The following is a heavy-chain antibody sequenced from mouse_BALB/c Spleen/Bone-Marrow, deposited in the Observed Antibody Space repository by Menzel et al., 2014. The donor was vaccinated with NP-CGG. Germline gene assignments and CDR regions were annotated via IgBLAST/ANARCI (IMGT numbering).Heavy chain of an antibody. CDR1: GFTFSSYG. CDR3: ARRGYSNSYWYFDV. V-gene: IGHV5-6*01. Sequence: EVQLVESGGDLVKPGGSLKLSCAASGFTFSSYGMSWVRQTPDKRLEWVATISSGGSYAYYPDSVKGRFTISRDNAKNTLYLQMSSLKSEDTAMYYCARRGYSNSYWYFDVWGAGTTVTVSS. CDR2: ISSGGSYA. D-gene: IGHD2-5*01. J-gene: IGHJ1*01.